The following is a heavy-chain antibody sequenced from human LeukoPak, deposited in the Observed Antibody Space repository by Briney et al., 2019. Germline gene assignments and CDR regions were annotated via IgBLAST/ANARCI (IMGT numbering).Heavy chain of an antibody. V-gene: IGHV4-59*12. J-gene: IGHJ4*02. D-gene: IGHD6-13*01. CDR1: GDSMSSYY. Sequence: PSETLSLTCTVSGDSMSSYYWSWIRQPPGKGLEWIAYISYSGSTKYNPSLQNRVTISIDTSKNQFSLKLSSVTAADTAVYYCARGRRWAAAAILYWGQGTLVTVSS. CDR3: ARGRRWAAAAILY. CDR2: ISYSGST.